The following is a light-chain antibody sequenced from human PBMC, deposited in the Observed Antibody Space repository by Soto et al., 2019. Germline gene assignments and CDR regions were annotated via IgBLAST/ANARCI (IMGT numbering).Light chain of an antibody. Sequence: EIVMTQSPATLSVSPGERATLSCRASQSVSSNLAWYQQXXXQAPRLLIYGASTRATGIPARFSGSGSGTEFTLTISSLQSEDFAVYYCQQYNNWQTFGQGTKVEIK. CDR2: GAS. CDR1: QSVSSN. J-gene: IGKJ1*01. V-gene: IGKV3-15*01. CDR3: QQYNNWQT.